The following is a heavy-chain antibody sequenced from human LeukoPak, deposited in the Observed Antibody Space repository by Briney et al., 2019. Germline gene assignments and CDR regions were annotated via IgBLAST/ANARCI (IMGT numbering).Heavy chain of an antibody. D-gene: IGHD3/OR15-3a*01. CDR3: ARDFRGGLFYYYGMDV. V-gene: IGHV3-7*03. CDR2: IKLDGSEK. CDR1: GFTFSSYW. J-gene: IGHJ6*02. Sequence: GGSLRLSCATSGFTFSSYWMSWVRQAPGRGLEWVANIKLDGSEKYYVYSVKGRFTISRDNAMSSLYLQMNSLRAEDTAVYYCARDFRGGLFYYYGMDVWGQGTTVTVSS.